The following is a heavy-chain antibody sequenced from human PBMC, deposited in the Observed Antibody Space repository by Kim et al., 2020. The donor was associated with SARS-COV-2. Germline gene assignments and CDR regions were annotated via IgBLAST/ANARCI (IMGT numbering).Heavy chain of an antibody. CDR2: IYYSGST. CDR3: VVTNGVYSYGY. J-gene: IGHJ4*02. D-gene: IGHD5-18*01. CDR1: GGSISSSSYY. V-gene: IGHV4-39*01. Sequence: SETLSLTCTVSGGSISSSSYYWGWIRQPPGKGLEWIGSIYYSGSTYYKPSLKSRVTISVDTSKNQFSLKLSSVTAADTAVYYCVVTNGVYSYGYWGQGTLVTVSS.